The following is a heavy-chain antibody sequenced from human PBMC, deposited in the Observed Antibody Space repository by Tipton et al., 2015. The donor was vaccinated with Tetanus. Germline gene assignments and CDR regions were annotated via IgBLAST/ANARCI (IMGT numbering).Heavy chain of an antibody. CDR2: IYYSGST. D-gene: IGHD6-6*01. J-gene: IGHJ3*02. CDR1: GGSISPYY. Sequence: TLSLTCTVSGGSISPYYWSWIRQPPGKGLEWIGYIYYSGSTNYNPSLESRVTISVDTSKNQFSLKLSSVTAADTAVYYCARDHTRYSGSSVATFDIWGQGTMVTVSS. CDR3: ARDHTRYSGSSVATFDI. V-gene: IGHV4-59*12.